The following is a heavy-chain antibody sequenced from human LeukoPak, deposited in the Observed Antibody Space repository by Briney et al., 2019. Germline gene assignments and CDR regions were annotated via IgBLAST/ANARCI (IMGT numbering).Heavy chain of an antibody. CDR2: MNPNSGNT. Sequence: ASVKVSCKASGYTFTSYDINWVRQATGQGLEWMGWMNPNSGNTGYAQKFQGRVTITRNTSISTAYMELSSLRSEDTAVYYCARTYYDSSGYHYYYMDVWGKGTTVTVSS. J-gene: IGHJ6*03. V-gene: IGHV1-8*03. CDR3: ARTYYDSSGYHYYYMDV. D-gene: IGHD3-22*01. CDR1: GYTFTSYD.